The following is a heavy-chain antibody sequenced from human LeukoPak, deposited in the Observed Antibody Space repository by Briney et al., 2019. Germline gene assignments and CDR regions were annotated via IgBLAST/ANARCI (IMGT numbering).Heavy chain of an antibody. D-gene: IGHD1-1*01. CDR2: ISSRTSDT. V-gene: IGHV3-11*06. CDR1: GFTFSDYY. J-gene: IGHJ4*02. CDR3: TRVGSSGSVDY. Sequence: GGSLRLSCAASGFTFSDYYMSWIRQAPGKGLEWVSYISSRTSDTNYVDSVKGRLTISRDNAKNSLYLHMNSLRAEDTAVYYCTRVGSSGSVDYWGQGTLVTVSS.